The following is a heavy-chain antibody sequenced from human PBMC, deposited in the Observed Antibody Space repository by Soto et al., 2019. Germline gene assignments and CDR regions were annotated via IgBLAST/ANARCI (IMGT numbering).Heavy chain of an antibody. CDR1: GFTFNNAW. Sequence: EVQLVESGGGLVKPGGSLRLSCAASGFTFNNAWMTWVRQAPGKGLEWVGRIKSKADGGIIDYAAPVRGRFTISRDDSKNTVYLQMNSLKTEDTAMYYCNTDPGGSTRGQGTMVTVSS. J-gene: IGHJ3*01. V-gene: IGHV3-15*01. CDR3: NTDPGGST. CDR2: IKSKADGGII.